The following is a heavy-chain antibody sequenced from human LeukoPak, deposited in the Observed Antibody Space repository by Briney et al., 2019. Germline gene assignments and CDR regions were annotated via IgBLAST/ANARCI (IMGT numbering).Heavy chain of an antibody. Sequence: PSETLSLTCTVSGGSISSSSYYWGWVRRPPGKGLEWIGNIYYSGSTYYNPSLESRVTMSLDTSKNQFSLKLSSVTAADTAVYYCARDENGYVWGSFRAWGQGTLVTVSS. V-gene: IGHV4-39*07. J-gene: IGHJ5*02. D-gene: IGHD3-16*02. CDR1: GGSISSSSYY. CDR2: IYYSGST. CDR3: ARDENGYVWGSFRA.